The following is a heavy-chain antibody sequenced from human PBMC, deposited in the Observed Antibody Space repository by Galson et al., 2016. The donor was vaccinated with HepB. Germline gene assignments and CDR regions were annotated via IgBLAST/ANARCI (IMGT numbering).Heavy chain of an antibody. V-gene: IGHV1-3*01. Sequence: SVKVSCKASGYRFTTYSIHWVRQAPGQGLEWMGWTNAGNGNTKLSEKFQARVAISTNTSATTAYMELNNLTSEDTAVYYCARKRLGDASWFDSWGQGTLVRVSS. D-gene: IGHD3-10*01. J-gene: IGHJ5*01. CDR1: GYRFTTYS. CDR3: ARKRLGDASWFDS. CDR2: TNAGNGNT.